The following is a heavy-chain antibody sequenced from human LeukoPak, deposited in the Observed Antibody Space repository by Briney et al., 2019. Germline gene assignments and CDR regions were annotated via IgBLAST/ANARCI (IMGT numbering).Heavy chain of an antibody. CDR2: IYYSGST. V-gene: IGHV4-39*01. J-gene: IGHJ5*02. Sequence: SETLSLTCTVSGGSISSSSYYWGWIRQPPGKGLEWIGSIYYSGSTYYNPSLKSRVTISVDTSKNQFSLKLSPVTAADTAVYYCARHMHVLTRGRGVNWFDPWGQGTLVTVSS. D-gene: IGHD3-10*01. CDR3: ARHMHVLTRGRGVNWFDP. CDR1: GGSISSSSYY.